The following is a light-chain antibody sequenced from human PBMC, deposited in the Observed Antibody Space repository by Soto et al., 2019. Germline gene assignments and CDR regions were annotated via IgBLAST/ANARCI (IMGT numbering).Light chain of an antibody. CDR1: QNIGSY. CDR3: QQSYSSPIFT. CDR2: AAS. Sequence: DIQMTQSPSSLSASVGDRVTITCRAGQNIGSYLNWYQHKPGKAPKLLIYAASSLQSGVPSRFSGSGSGTYFTLSISSLQPEDFATYYCQQSYSSPIFTFGPGTKVDIK. J-gene: IGKJ3*01. V-gene: IGKV1-39*01.